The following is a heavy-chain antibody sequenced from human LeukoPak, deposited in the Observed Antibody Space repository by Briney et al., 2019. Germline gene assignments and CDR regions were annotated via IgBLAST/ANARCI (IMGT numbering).Heavy chain of an antibody. V-gene: IGHV4-39*01. Sequence: SETLSLTCTFSGGSITRSNYYWGWIRQPPGKALEWIVSMYNTGGSYYNPSLKSRVTISVDTSKNQFSLKVNSVTAPDTAVYYCGIAPDYWGQGTLVTVSS. CDR1: GGSITRSNYY. J-gene: IGHJ4*02. CDR2: MYNTGGS. D-gene: IGHD2-21*01. CDR3: GIAPDY.